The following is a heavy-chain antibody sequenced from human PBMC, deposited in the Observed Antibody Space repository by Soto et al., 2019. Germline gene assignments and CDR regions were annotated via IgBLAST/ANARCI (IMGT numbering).Heavy chain of an antibody. D-gene: IGHD2-21*02. Sequence: ASVKVSCKASGYTFTSYYMHWVRQAPGQGLEWMGIINPSGGSTSYAQKFQGRVTMTRDTSTSTVYMELSSVTAADTAVYYCARDPGCRGDYCYYNYFGMDVWGQGTTVTVSS. CDR2: INPSGGST. V-gene: IGHV1-46*01. CDR1: GYTFTSYY. J-gene: IGHJ6*02. CDR3: ARDPGCRGDYCYYNYFGMDV.